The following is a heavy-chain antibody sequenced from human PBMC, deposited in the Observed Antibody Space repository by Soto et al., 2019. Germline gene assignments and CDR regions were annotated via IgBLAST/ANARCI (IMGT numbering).Heavy chain of an antibody. J-gene: IGHJ4*02. CDR1: GFSLTTSGVG. V-gene: IGHV2-5*02. CDR2: IYWDDDK. D-gene: IGHD3-3*01. CDR3: AHRVLRTVFGLVTTTAIYFDF. Sequence: QITLNESGPTVVRPTETLTLTCSFSGFSLTTSGVGVGWIRQSPGTAPEWLALIYWDDDKRYSASLQSRLTITKDTSKNQVGLTVSDLDPTDTATYYCAHRVLRTVFGLVTTTAIYFDFWGQGTPVAVSS.